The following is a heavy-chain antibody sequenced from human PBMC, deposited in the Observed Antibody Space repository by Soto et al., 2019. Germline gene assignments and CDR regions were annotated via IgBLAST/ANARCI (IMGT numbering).Heavy chain of an antibody. Sequence: EVQLLESGGGLVQPGGSLRLSCAASGFTFSSYAMSWVRQAPGKGLEWVSSISGSGGSTYYADSVKGRFTISRDNSKNTLYLQMNSLRAEDTAVYYCAKDRDSSGYYYNYWGQGTLVTVSS. CDR2: ISGSGGST. J-gene: IGHJ4*02. D-gene: IGHD3-22*01. CDR3: AKDRDSSGYYYNY. CDR1: GFTFSSYA. V-gene: IGHV3-23*01.